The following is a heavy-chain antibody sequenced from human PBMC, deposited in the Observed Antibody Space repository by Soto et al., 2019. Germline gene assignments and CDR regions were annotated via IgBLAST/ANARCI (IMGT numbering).Heavy chain of an antibody. J-gene: IGHJ5*02. CDR2: ISPYNGNT. V-gene: IGHV1-18*04. CDR1: GYTFVSYG. Sequence: QIQLVQSAAEVKKPGASVKVSCKTSGYTFVSYGISWVRQAPGQGLEWMGWISPYNGNTNFAQRFRGRVTLTTDTSTDIVYMDLGSLKSDATAVYYCARDQNSFDSSGYYDHWGQGTLITVSS. CDR3: ARDQNSFDSSGYYDH. D-gene: IGHD3-22*01.